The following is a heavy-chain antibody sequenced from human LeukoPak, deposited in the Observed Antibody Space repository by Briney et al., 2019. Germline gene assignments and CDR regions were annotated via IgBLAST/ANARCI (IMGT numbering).Heavy chain of an antibody. Sequence: SETLSLTCSVSGGSINVYYWSWIRQPPGKGLEWIGYVYYTGRPKYNPSLESRVTISVDTSKTHFSLNLSSVTAADTAVYYCARLVGTPPTGLLFDTWGQGTLVTVSS. V-gene: IGHV4-59*08. CDR1: GGSINVYY. J-gene: IGHJ4*02. CDR3: ARLVGTPPTGLLFDT. D-gene: IGHD1-14*01. CDR2: VYYTGRP.